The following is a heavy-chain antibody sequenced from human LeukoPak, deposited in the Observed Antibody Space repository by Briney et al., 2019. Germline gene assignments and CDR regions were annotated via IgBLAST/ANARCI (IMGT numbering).Heavy chain of an antibody. D-gene: IGHD2-15*01. Sequence: SETLSLTCTVSGCSISSKTYYWVCIRHPPGKGLVWIGSIFYSGSSYYNSSLKSRVTISVDTSKNQFSLKLTSVTAADTAVYYCERQDCSGGSCPDAFDIWGQGTMVTVSS. J-gene: IGHJ3*02. CDR3: ERQDCSGGSCPDAFDI. CDR2: IFYSGSS. V-gene: IGHV4-39*01. CDR1: GCSISSKTYY.